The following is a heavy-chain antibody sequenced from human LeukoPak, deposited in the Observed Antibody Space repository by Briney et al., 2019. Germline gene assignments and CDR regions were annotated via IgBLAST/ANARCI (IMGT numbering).Heavy chain of an antibody. CDR1: GYTFTSYD. J-gene: IGHJ6*03. CDR2: MNPNSGNT. D-gene: IGHD2-2*01. CDR3: ARGDIVVAPAAISRFYYYYMDV. V-gene: IGHV1-8*01. Sequence: ASVKVSCKASGYTFTSYDINWVRQATGQGLEWMGWMNPNSGNTGYAQKFQGRDTMTRNTSISTAYMELSSLRSEDTAVYYCARGDIVVAPAAISRFYYYYMDVWGKGTTVTVSS.